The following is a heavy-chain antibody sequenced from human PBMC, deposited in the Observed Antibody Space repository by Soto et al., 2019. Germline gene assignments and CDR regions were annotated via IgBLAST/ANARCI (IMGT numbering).Heavy chain of an antibody. CDR1: GYTFTNFG. D-gene: IGHD1-26*01. V-gene: IGHV1-18*01. J-gene: IGHJ6*02. Sequence: GASVKVSCKASGYTFTNFGISWVRQAPGQGLEWMGWISAVNGNTKYAQRFHGRVTMSTDTSTSTAYMDLRSMRSDDTAVYYCARDGGSYWADYYHGMDVWGQGTTVTVSS. CDR3: ARDGGSYWADYYHGMDV. CDR2: ISAVNGNT.